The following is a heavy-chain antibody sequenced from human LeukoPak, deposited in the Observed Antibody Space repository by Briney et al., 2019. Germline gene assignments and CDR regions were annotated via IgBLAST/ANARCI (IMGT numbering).Heavy chain of an antibody. V-gene: IGHV1-58*02. CDR1: GFTFTSSA. CDR3: ARGYYDFWSGYWYY. D-gene: IGHD3-3*01. Sequence: SVKVSCKASGFTFTSSAMQWVRQARGQRLEWIGWIVVGSGNTNYAQKFQGRVTMTRDTSISTAYMELSRLRSDDTAVYYCARGYYDFWSGYWYYWGQGTLVTVSS. CDR2: IVVGSGNT. J-gene: IGHJ4*02.